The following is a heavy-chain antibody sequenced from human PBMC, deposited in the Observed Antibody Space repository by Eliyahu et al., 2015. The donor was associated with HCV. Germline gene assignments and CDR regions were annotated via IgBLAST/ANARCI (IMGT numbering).Heavy chain of an antibody. Sequence: VQLLESGGGLVQPGGSLRLSCAAPGSTFSNYGMNWVRQAPGKGLGWVAGISDTGDSINYADPVRGRFTISRDNSKKTLYLEMNSLRAEDTAIYYCAGGMYGNGWSGWGQGTMVTVSS. CDR2: ISDTGDSI. V-gene: IGHV3-23*01. J-gene: IGHJ3*01. CDR1: GSTFSNYG. CDR3: AGGMYGNGWSG. D-gene: IGHD6-19*01.